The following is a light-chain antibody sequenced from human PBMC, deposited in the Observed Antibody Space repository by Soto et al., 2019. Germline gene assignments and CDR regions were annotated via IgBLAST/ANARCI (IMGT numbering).Light chain of an antibody. V-gene: IGKV3-20*01. J-gene: IGKJ2*01. Sequence: EIVLTQSPGTLSLSPGERATLSCRASQSVSSNYLAWYQQKPGQAPRLLIYHASNRATAIPDRFSGSGSGTDFTLTISQLEPEDFAVYYCQQHGSSTYTFGQGTKLEIK. CDR1: QSVSSNY. CDR3: QQHGSSTYT. CDR2: HAS.